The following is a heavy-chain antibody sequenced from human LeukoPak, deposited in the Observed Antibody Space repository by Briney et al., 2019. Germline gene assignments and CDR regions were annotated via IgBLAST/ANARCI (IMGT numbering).Heavy chain of an antibody. J-gene: IGHJ5*02. CDR2: ISYDGSNK. V-gene: IGHV3-30*04. CDR1: GFTFSSYA. Sequence: GGSLRLSCAASGFTFSSYAMHWVRLAPGKGLEWVAVISYDGSNKYYADSVKGRFTISRDNSKNTLYLQMNRLRAEDTAVYYCAKTQGDYYYDSSGYYDWFDPWGQGTLVTVSS. D-gene: IGHD3-22*01. CDR3: AKTQGDYYYDSSGYYDWFDP.